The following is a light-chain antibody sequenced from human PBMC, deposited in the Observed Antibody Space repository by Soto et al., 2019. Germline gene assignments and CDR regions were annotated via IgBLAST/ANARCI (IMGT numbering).Light chain of an antibody. CDR1: SIDVGGFNY. J-gene: IGLJ1*01. Sequence: ALTQPASVSGSPGQSITISCTGTSIDVGGFNYVSWYQQHPGKAPKLLIFDVYSRPSGISNRFSGSKSGNTASLTISGLQAEDEADYYCSSYTTSSXYVFGAGTKV. CDR3: SSYTTSSXYV. V-gene: IGLV2-14*01. CDR2: DVY.